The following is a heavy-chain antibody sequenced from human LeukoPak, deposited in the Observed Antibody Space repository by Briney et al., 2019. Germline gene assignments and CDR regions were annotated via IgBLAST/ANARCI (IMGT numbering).Heavy chain of an antibody. CDR2: INHSGST. CDR3: ARGYVLLWFGELSYYFDY. V-gene: IGHV4-34*01. Sequence: SETLSLTCAVYGGSFSDYYWSWIRQPPGKGLEWIGEINHSGSTNYNPSLKSRVTISVDTSKNQFSLKLSSVTAADTAVYYRARGYVLLWFGELSYYFDYWGQGTLVTVSS. J-gene: IGHJ4*02. D-gene: IGHD3-10*01. CDR1: GGSFSDYY.